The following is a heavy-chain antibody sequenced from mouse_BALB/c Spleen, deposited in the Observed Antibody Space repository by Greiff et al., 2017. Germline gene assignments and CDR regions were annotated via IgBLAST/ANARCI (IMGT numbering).Heavy chain of an antibody. CDR2: ISDGGSYT. Sequence: EVKLVESGGGLVKPGGSLKLSCAASGFTFSDYYMYWVRQTPEKRLEWVATISDGGSYTYYPDSVKGRFTISRDNAKNNLYLQMSSLKSEDTAMYYCARGGSAWFAYWGQGTLVTVSA. V-gene: IGHV5-4*02. CDR3: ARGGSAWFAY. J-gene: IGHJ3*01. CDR1: GFTFSDYY.